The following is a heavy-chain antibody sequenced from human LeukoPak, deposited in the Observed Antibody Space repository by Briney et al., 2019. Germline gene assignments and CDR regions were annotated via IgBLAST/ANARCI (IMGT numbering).Heavy chain of an antibody. V-gene: IGHV4-4*07. CDR3: ARGMGPGMRRDAFDI. CDR2: IYTSGST. CDR1: GGSISSYY. D-gene: IGHD3-10*01. J-gene: IGHJ3*02. Sequence: SETLSLTCTVSGGSISSYYWSWIRQPAGKGLEWIGRIYTSGSTNYNPSLKSRVTMSVDTSKNQFSLKLSSVTAADTAVYYCARGMGPGMRRDAFDIWGQGTMVTVSS.